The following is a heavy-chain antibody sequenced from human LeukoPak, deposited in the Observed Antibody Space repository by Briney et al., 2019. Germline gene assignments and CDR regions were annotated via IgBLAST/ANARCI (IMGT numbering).Heavy chain of an antibody. J-gene: IGHJ6*02. CDR3: ARDIAMVRGVMYYYYGMDV. CDR2: ISYDGSNK. V-gene: IGHV3-30-3*01. CDR1: GFTFSSYA. Sequence: GGSLRLSCAASGFTFSSYAMHWVRQAPGKGLEWVAVISYDGSNKYYADSVKGRFTISRDNSKSTLYLQMNSLRAEDTAVYYCARDIAMVRGVMYYYYGMDVWGQGTTVTVSS. D-gene: IGHD3-10*01.